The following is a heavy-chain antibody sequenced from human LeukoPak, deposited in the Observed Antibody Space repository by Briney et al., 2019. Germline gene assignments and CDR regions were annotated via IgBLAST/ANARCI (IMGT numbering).Heavy chain of an antibody. D-gene: IGHD4-17*01. V-gene: IGHV3-9*01. CDR3: AKDAVTRDYYYYYMDV. Sequence: AGGSLRLSCAASGFTFDDYAMHWVRQAPGKGLEWVSGISWNSGSIGYADSVKGRFTISRDNAKNCLYLQMNSLRAEDTALYYCAKDAVTRDYYYYYMDVWGKGTTVTVSS. J-gene: IGHJ6*03. CDR2: ISWNSGSI. CDR1: GFTFDDYA.